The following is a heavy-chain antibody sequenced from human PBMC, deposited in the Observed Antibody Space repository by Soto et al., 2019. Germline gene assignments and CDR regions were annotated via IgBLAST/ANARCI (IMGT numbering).Heavy chain of an antibody. V-gene: IGHV4-39*01. CDR3: ARSSGSYPAYMDV. CDR1: GGSISSSSYC. CDR2: IYYSGST. Sequence: PSETLSLTCTVSGGSISSSSYCWGWIRQPPGKGLEWIGSIYYSGSTYYNPSLKSRVTISVDTSKNQFSLKLSSVTAADTAVYYCARSSGSYPAYMDVWGKGTTVTVSS. D-gene: IGHD3-10*01. J-gene: IGHJ6*03.